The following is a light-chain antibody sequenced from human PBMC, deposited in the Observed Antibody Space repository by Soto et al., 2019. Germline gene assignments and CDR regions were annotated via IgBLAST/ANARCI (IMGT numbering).Light chain of an antibody. CDR1: QNIDRW. V-gene: IGKV1-5*03. CDR3: QHYNSYPWT. Sequence: DIQMTQSPSTLSASVGDRVTITCRASQNIDRWLAWYQQKPGKAPNLLIYGASNLESGVPARFSGSGSWTEFTLTISSLRPDDFATYYCQHYNSYPWTFGQGTNVEIK. CDR2: GAS. J-gene: IGKJ1*01.